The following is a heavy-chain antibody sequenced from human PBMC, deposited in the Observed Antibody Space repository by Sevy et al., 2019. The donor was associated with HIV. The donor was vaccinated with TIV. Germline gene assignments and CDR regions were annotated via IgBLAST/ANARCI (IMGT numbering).Heavy chain of an antibody. CDR1: GFTFTEFV. Sequence: GGSLRLSCAASGFTFTEFVMSWVRQAPGKGLEWVSTINSGGGSTYYADSVKGRFTISRDNSQNTLDLQMNSLRAEDTAVYYCTRVSRGTDDDYWGQGTLVTVSS. CDR2: INSGGGST. D-gene: IGHD2-2*01. J-gene: IGHJ4*02. V-gene: IGHV3-23*01. CDR3: TRVSRGTDDDY.